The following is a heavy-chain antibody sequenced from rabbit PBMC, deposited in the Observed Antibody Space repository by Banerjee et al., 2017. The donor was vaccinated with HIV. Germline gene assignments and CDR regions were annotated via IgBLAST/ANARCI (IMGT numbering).Heavy chain of an antibody. CDR3: AREESDGGGHLKL. V-gene: IGHV1S45*01. CDR1: GFSFSSGYD. J-gene: IGHJ3*01. Sequence: QEQLEESGGDLVKPGASLTLTCTASGFSFSSGYDMSWVRQAPGKGLEWIGYINTDTVYTAYASWAKGRFTISRTSSTTVALQMTSLTAADTATYFCAREESDGGGHLKLWGQGTLVTVS. D-gene: IGHD2-1*01. CDR2: INTDTVYT.